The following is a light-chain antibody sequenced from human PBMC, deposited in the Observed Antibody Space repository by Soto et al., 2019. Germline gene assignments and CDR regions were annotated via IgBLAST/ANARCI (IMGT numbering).Light chain of an antibody. J-gene: IGKJ2*01. V-gene: IGKV3-15*01. Sequence: EIVMTQSPATLSVSPGERATLSCRASQSGSSNLAWYQQKPGQAPRLLIYGASTRATGIPARFSGSGSGTEFNLTISSLQSEDFAVYYCHQYNNWRPHTFGQGTKLQIK. CDR1: QSGSSN. CDR3: HQYNNWRPHT. CDR2: GAS.